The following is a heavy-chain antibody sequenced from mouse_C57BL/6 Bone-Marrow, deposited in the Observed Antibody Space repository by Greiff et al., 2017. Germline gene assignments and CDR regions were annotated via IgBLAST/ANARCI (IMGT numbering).Heavy chain of an antibody. J-gene: IGHJ4*01. D-gene: IGHD1-1*01. CDR1: GYTFTDYY. V-gene: IGHV1-19*01. CDR2: INPYNGGT. Sequence: VQLQQSGPVLVKPGASVKMSCKASGYTFTDYYMNWVKQSHGKSLEWIGVINPYNGGTSYNQKFKGKATLTVDKSSSTAYMELNSLTSEDSAVYYCARSSYGSAMDYWGQGTSVTVSS. CDR3: ARSSYGSAMDY.